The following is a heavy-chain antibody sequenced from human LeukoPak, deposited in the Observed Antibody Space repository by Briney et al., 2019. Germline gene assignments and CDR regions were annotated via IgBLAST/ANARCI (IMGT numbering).Heavy chain of an antibody. CDR1: GSSFTSYW. CDR3: ARQSLSYYYGSGSYRHYYYYYMDV. V-gene: IGHV5-51*01. Sequence: GESLQISCKGSGSSFTSYWIGWVRPLPGKGLEWMGIIYLGDSDTTYSPSFQGQVTISADKSISTAYLQWSSLKASDTAMYYCARQSLSYYYGSGSYRHYYYYYMDVWGKGTTVTVSS. D-gene: IGHD3-10*01. J-gene: IGHJ6*03. CDR2: IYLGDSDT.